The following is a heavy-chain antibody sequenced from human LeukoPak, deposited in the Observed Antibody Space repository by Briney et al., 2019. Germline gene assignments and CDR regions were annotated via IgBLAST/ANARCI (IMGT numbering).Heavy chain of an antibody. J-gene: IGHJ5*02. Sequence: SETLSLTCTVSGGSISSYYWSWIRQPAGKGLEWIGRIYTSGSTNYNPSLKSRVTMSVDTSKNQFSLKLSSVTAADTAVYYCARTPDDYGDYYWFDPWGQGTLVTVSS. CDR1: GGSISSYY. D-gene: IGHD4-17*01. V-gene: IGHV4-4*07. CDR3: ARTPDDYGDYYWFDP. CDR2: IYTSGST.